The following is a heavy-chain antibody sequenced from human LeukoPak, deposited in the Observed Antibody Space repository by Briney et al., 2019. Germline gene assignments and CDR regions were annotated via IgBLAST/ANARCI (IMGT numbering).Heavy chain of an antibody. Sequence: PGGSLRLSCAASGFTFSGYSMNWVRQAPGKGLEWVSAISPSGGSTYYADSVRGRFTISRDNSKNTLSLQMNSLRAEDTALYYCAKAMVGVYDAFDIWGQGTMVTVSS. J-gene: IGHJ3*02. CDR3: AKAMVGVYDAFDI. CDR2: ISPSGGST. D-gene: IGHD4/OR15-4a*01. V-gene: IGHV3-23*01. CDR1: GFTFSGYS.